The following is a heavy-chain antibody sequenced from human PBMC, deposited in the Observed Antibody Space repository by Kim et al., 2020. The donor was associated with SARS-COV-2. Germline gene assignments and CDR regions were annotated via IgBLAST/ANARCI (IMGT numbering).Heavy chain of an antibody. CDR1: GGSISSYY. CDR2: IYYSGST. J-gene: IGHJ6*02. D-gene: IGHD6-13*01. V-gene: IGHV4-59*13. Sequence: SETLSLTCTVSGGSISSYYWSWIRQPPGKGLEWIGYIYYSGSTNYNPSLKSRVTISVDTSKNQFSLKLSSVTAADTAVYYCARDSVGKIAAAGHNYYYGMDVWGQGTTVTVSS. CDR3: ARDSVGKIAAAGHNYYYGMDV.